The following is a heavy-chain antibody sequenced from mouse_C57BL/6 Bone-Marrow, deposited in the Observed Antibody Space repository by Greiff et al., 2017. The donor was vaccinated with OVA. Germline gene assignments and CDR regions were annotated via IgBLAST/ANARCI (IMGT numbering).Heavy chain of an antibody. CDR1: GYTFTDYY. CDR3: ARQRGNYVAY. CDR2: INPYNGGT. J-gene: IGHJ3*01. Sequence: VQLQQSGPVLVKPGASVKMSCMASGYTFTDYYMNWVKQSHGKSLEWIGVINPYNGGTSYNQKFKGKATLTVDKSSSTAYMELNSLTSEDSAVYYCARQRGNYVAYWGQGTLVTVSA. V-gene: IGHV1-19*01. D-gene: IGHD2-1*01.